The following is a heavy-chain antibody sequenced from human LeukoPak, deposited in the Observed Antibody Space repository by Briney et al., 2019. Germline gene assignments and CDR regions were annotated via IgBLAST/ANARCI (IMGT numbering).Heavy chain of an antibody. CDR1: GFXVSSNH. D-gene: IGHD6-13*01. CDR3: ARGIAAVGIVGVFDC. J-gene: IGHJ4*02. V-gene: IGHV3-66*01. CDR2: IYSSGNT. Sequence: PGGSLRLSCAASGFXVSSNHISWVRQAPGKGLEWVSVIYSSGNTHYADSVKGRFTISRDNSKNTLYLQMNSLRAEDTAVYYCARGIAAVGIVGVFDCWGQGTLVTVSS.